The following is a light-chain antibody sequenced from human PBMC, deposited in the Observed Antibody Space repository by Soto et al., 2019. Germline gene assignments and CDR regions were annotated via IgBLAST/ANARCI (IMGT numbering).Light chain of an antibody. Sequence: RMYQSPSSLSATKGDRVTITCRASQYITSYLAWYQQKPGKAPKLLIYAASTLQSGVPSRFSGSGSGTDFTLTISCLQSEDFATYYCQQYYSYPRTFGQGTNVAIK. CDR1: QYITSY. V-gene: IGKV1-8*01. J-gene: IGKJ1*01. CDR3: QQYYSYPRT. CDR2: AAS.